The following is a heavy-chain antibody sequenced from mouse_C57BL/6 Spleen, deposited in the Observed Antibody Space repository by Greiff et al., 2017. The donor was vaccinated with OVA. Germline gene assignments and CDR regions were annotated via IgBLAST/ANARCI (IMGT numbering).Heavy chain of an antibody. CDR2: IHPSDSDT. J-gene: IGHJ1*03. V-gene: IGHV1-74*01. Sequence: QVQLKQPGAELVKPGASVKVSCKASGYTFTSYWMHWVKQRPGQGLEWIGRIHPSDSDTNYNQKFKGKATLTVDKSSSTAYMQLSSLTSEDSAVYYCAISPYDYGYFDVWGTGTTVTVSS. D-gene: IGHD2-4*01. CDR1: GYTFTSYW. CDR3: AISPYDYGYFDV.